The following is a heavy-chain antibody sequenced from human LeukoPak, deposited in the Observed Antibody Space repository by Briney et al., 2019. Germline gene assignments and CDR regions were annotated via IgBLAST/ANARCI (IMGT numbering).Heavy chain of an antibody. D-gene: IGHD6-13*01. CDR2: ISGTGTST. J-gene: IGHJ6*02. V-gene: IGHV3-23*01. CDR3: ARDEGSSWPADYYGMDV. Sequence: GESLRLSCAASGFTFGSYWMSWVRQAPGKGLEWVSSISGTGTSTYYADSVKGRFTISRDNSKNTLYLQMNSLRADEDTAVYYCARDEGSSWPADYYGMDVWGQGTTVTVSS. CDR1: GFTFGSYW.